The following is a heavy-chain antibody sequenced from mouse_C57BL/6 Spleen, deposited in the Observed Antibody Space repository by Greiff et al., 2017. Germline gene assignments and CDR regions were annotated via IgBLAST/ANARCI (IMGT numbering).Heavy chain of an antibody. CDR1: GFTFSDYG. CDR2: ISSGSSTI. V-gene: IGHV5-17*01. J-gene: IGHJ4*01. D-gene: IGHD1-1*01. CDR3: ARLGIYYYGSSPYYAMDY. Sequence: EVQLVESGGGLVKPGGSLKLSCAASGFTFSDYGMHWVRQAPEKGLEWVAYISSGSSTIYYADTVKGRFTISRDNAKNTLFRQMTSLRSEDTSMYYCARLGIYYYGSSPYYAMDYWGQGTSVTVSS.